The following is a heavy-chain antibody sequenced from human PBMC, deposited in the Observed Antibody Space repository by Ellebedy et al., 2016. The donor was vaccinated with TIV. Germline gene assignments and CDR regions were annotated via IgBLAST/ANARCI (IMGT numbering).Heavy chain of an antibody. V-gene: IGHV3-23*01. CDR2: ISGGGGST. CDR3: AREYQEFYFDY. Sequence: GESLKISXAASGFTFSSYAMSWVRQAPGKGLEWVSAISGGGGSTYYADSVKGRFTISRDNSKNTLYLQMNSLRAEDTAVYYCAREYQEFYFDYWGQGTLVTVSS. CDR1: GFTFSSYA. D-gene: IGHD2-2*01. J-gene: IGHJ4*02.